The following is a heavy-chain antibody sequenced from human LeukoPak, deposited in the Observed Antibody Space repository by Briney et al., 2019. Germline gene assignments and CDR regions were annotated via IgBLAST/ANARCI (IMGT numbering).Heavy chain of an antibody. CDR3: ARVQAYYYDSSGYPGDY. CDR2: ISAYNGNT. CDR1: GYTFTSYG. D-gene: IGHD3-22*01. J-gene: IGHJ4*02. Sequence: ASVKVSCKASGYTFTSYGISWVRQAPGQGLEWMGWISAYNGNTNYAQKLQGRVTMTTDTSTSTAYMELRSLRSDDTAVYYCARVQAYYYDSSGYPGDYWGQGTLVTVSS. V-gene: IGHV1-18*01.